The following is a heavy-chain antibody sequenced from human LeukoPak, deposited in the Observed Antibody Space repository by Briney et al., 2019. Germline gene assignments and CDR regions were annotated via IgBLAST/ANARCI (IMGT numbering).Heavy chain of an antibody. J-gene: IGHJ4*02. V-gene: IGHV3-23*01. D-gene: IGHD1-1*01. Sequence: GGSVRLSCVTSGFTFTNHAMSWARQAPGKGLEWVSAISGDGRSTYYADSVKGRFTIARDNSKNTLFLLINSLRAEDTAVYYCAKVRSGSANWALRIFDNWGQGTLVTVSS. CDR3: AKVRSGSANWALRIFDN. CDR2: ISGDGRST. CDR1: GFTFTNHA.